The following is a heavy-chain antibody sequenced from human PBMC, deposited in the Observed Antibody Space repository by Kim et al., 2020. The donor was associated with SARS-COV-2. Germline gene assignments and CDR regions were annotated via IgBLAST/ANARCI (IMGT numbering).Heavy chain of an antibody. J-gene: IGHJ5*02. D-gene: IGHD4-17*01. CDR2: FDPEDGET. Sequence: ASVKVSCKVSGYTLTELSMHWVRQAPGKGLEWMGGFDPEDGETIYAQKFQGRVTMTEDTSTDTAYMELSSLRSEDTAVYYCAKAPPYGDYTNWFDPWGQGTLVTVSA. V-gene: IGHV1-24*01. CDR3: AKAPPYGDYTNWFDP. CDR1: GYTLTELS.